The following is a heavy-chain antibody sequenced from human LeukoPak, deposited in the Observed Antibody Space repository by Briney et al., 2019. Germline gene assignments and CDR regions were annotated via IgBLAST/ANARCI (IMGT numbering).Heavy chain of an antibody. J-gene: IGHJ5*02. CDR3: ARVRGYCSSTSCSPGGWFDP. V-gene: IGHV4-39*07. CDR1: GGSISSSSYY. D-gene: IGHD2-2*01. CDR2: IYYSGST. Sequence: SETLSLTCTVSGGSISSSSYYWGWIRQPPGKGLEWIGSIYYSGSTYYNPSLKSRVTISVDTSKNQFSLKLSSVTAADTAVYYCARVRGYCSSTSCSPGGWFDPWGQGTLVTVSS.